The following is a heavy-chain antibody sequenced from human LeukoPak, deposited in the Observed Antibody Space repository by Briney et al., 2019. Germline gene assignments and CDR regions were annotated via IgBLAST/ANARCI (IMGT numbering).Heavy chain of an antibody. D-gene: IGHD2-2*01. J-gene: IGHJ5*02. V-gene: IGHV6-1*01. CDR1: GDSVPSNSAA. Sequence: SQTLSLTCALSGDSVPSNSAAWNWIRQSPSRGLEWLGRTYYRSTWYNDYAVSVRGRITVNPDTSKNQFSLHLNSVTPEDTAVYYCARRLTQYDCSDPWGQGILVTVSS. CDR3: ARRLTQYDCSDP. CDR2: TYYRSTWYN.